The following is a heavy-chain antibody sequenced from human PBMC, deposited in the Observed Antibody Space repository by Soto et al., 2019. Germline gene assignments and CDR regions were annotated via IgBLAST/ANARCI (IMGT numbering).Heavy chain of an antibody. CDR1: GFSFRGYA. CDR2: ISDSGGRT. CDR3: ANERTSSGYFDY. J-gene: IGHJ4*02. D-gene: IGHD3-22*01. V-gene: IGHV3-23*01. Sequence: EVQLLESGGGLVQPGGSLRLSCAASGFSFRGYAMSWVRQAPGKGLEWVSAISDSGGRTYYADSVKGRFTISRDNSKNTLYLQMNSQRAEDTAVYYCANERTSSGYFDYWGQGTLVTFSS.